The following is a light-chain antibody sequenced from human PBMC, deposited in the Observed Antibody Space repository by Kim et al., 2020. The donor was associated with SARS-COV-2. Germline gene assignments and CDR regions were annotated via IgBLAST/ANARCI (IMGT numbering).Light chain of an antibody. CDR1: QSVRSN. V-gene: IGKV3-15*01. CDR2: DTS. Sequence: GSPGERATLSCRASQSVRSNLAWYQQKPGQAPRLLIYDTSTRATGFPARFSGSGSGTEFTLTISSLQSEDSAVYYCQQYNSWPLTFGGGTKVDIK. CDR3: QQYNSWPLT. J-gene: IGKJ4*01.